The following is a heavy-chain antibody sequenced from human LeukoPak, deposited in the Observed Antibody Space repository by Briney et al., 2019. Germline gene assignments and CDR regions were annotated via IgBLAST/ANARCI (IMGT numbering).Heavy chain of an antibody. D-gene: IGHD6-19*01. J-gene: IGHJ4*02. V-gene: IGHV3-30*02. CDR3: AKVGGSGWAFDH. CDR2: IRYDGSDK. Sequence: GGSLRLSCATSGFTFSTFGFHWVRQAPGKGLEWVTFIRYDGSDKYYADSVKGRFTISRDNSKNTVFLQMNSLRPEDTALYYCAKVGGSGWAFDHWGQGTLVTVSS. CDR1: GFTFSTFG.